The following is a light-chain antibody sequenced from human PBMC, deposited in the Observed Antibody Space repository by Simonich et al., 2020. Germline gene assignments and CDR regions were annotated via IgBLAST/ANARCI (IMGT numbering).Light chain of an antibody. CDR3: SSYTSSRRV. J-gene: IGLJ3*02. CDR2: DVS. V-gene: IGLV2-14*01. CDR1: SSDVGGYNY. Sequence: QSALTQPASVSGSPGQSITISCTGTSSDVGGYNYVSWYQQHPGKAPKLMIYDVSKRPPGVSTRFSGSKSGNTASLTISGLQAEDEADYYCSSYTSSRRVFGGGTKLTVL.